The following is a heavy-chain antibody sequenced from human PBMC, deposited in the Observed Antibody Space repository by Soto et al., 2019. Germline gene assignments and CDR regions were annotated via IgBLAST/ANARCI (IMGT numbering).Heavy chain of an antibody. CDR1: GGSFSCYY. D-gene: IGHD6-13*01. CDR3: ARGKIAAAGTAWFDP. Sequence: PSETLSLTCAVYGGSFSCYYWSWIRQPPGKGLEWIGEINHSGSTNYNPSLKSRVTISVDTSKNQFSLKLSSVTAADTAVYYCARGKIAAAGTAWFDPWGQGTLVTVSS. V-gene: IGHV4-34*01. J-gene: IGHJ5*02. CDR2: INHSGST.